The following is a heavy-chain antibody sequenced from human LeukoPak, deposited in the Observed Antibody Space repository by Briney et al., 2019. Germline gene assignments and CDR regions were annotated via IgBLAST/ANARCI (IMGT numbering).Heavy chain of an antibody. J-gene: IGHJ4*02. D-gene: IGHD3-10*01. V-gene: IGHV3-23*01. CDR2: ISGSGGST. CDR1: GFTFSSYA. CDR3: AKLLWFGELLGY. Sequence: GGALRLSCAASGFTFSSYAMSWVRQAPGKGLEWVSAISGSGGSTYYADSVKGRFTISRDNSKNTLYLQMNSLRAEDTAVYYCAKLLWFGELLGYWGQGTLVTVSS.